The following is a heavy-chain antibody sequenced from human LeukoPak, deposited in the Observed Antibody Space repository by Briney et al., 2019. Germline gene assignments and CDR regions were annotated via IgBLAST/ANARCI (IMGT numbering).Heavy chain of an antibody. D-gene: IGHD3-16*01. J-gene: IGHJ4*02. V-gene: IGHV4-59*01. CDR3: ARDGSLGHFASYLDY. CDR1: GGSISSYY. Sequence: SETLSLTCTVSGGSISSYYWSWIRQPPGKGLEWIGYIYYSGSTNYNPSLKSRVTISVDTSKNQFSLKLSSVTAADTAVYYCARDGSLGHFASYLDYWGQGTLVTVSS. CDR2: IYYSGST.